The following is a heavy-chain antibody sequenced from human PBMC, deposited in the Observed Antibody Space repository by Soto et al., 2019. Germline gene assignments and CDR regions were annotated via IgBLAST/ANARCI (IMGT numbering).Heavy chain of an antibody. D-gene: IGHD5-12*01. CDR2: ISGDGSAI. Sequence: EVQRVESGGGLVQPGGSLRLSCVGSGFTFTSHAINWVRQAPGKGLEWISYISGDGSAIFEADSFKGRFTVSRENAKNSLYLQMNSLSDADTAVYYCARDSGYDYRLDFWGQGTLVTVSS. CDR1: GFTFTSHA. CDR3: ARDSGYDYRLDF. J-gene: IGHJ4*02. V-gene: IGHV3-48*02.